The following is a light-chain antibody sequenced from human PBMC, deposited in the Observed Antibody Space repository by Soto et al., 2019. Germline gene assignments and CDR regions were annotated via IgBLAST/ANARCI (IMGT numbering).Light chain of an antibody. CDR2: KGT. CDR3: CSSAPESTYV. CDR1: SSDVGAYDS. V-gene: IGLV2-23*01. Sequence: QSVLAQPASVSGSPGQSITISCTGTSSDVGAYDSVSWYQQHPHKAPQVIIYKGTRRPSGVSNRFSGSTSGNAASLTISGLQADDEADYFCCSSAPESTYVFGTGTKVTV. J-gene: IGLJ1*01.